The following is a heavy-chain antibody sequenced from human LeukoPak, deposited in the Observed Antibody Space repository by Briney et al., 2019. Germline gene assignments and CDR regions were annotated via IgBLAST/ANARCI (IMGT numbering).Heavy chain of an antibody. J-gene: IGHJ6*04. Sequence: GGSLRLSCAASGFTFSSYEMNWVRQAPGKGLEWVSYISSSGRTKYYADSVKGRFTISRDNAKNSPYLQMNSLRAEDTAVYYCAELGITMIGGVWGKGTTVTISS. V-gene: IGHV3-48*03. CDR1: GFTFSSYE. CDR2: ISSSGRTK. CDR3: AELGITMIGGV. D-gene: IGHD3-10*02.